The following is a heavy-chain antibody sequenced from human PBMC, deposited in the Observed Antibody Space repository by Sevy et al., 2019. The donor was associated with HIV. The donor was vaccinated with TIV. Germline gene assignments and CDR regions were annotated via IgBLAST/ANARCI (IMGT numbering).Heavy chain of an antibody. CDR1: GFTFSRYG. D-gene: IGHD3-22*01. V-gene: IGHV3-30*18. CDR2: ISNDGNIK. CDR3: AKPLTSNLDGSGYFYSVFDY. Sequence: GGSLRLSCAASGFTFSRYGIHWVRQAPGKGLEWVAVISNDGNIKYYADSAKGRFTISRDNSKNTLYLQMNSLRPEDTAFYYCAKPLTSNLDGSGYFYSVFDYWGQGTLVTVSS. J-gene: IGHJ4*02.